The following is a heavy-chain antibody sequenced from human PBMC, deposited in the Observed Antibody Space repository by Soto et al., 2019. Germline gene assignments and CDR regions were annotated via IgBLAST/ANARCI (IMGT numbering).Heavy chain of an antibody. J-gene: IGHJ5*02. D-gene: IGHD3-22*01. CDR2: INHSGST. CDR1: GGSFSGYY. V-gene: IGHV4-34*01. CDR3: ARGGPRYYYDSSGYYRWFDP. Sequence: PSETLSLTCAVYGGSFSGYYWSWIRQPPGKGLEWIGEINHSGSTNYNPSLKSRGTISVDTSKKQFSLKLSSGTSADTALYYCARGGPRYYYDSSGYYRWFDPWGQGTLVTVSS.